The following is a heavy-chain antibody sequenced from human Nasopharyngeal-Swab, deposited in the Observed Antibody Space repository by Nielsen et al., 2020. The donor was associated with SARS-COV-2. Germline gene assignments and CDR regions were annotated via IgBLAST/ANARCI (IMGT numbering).Heavy chain of an antibody. V-gene: IGHV4-39*01. CDR3: ARQERQWLELQPHYFDY. CDR1: GGPISSSSYY. J-gene: IGHJ4*02. Sequence: SETLSLTCTVSGGPISSSSYYWGWIRQPPGKGLEWIGSIYYSGSTYYNPSLKSRVTISVDTSKNQFSLKLSSVTAADTAVYYCARQERQWLELQPHYFDYWGQGTLVTVSS. D-gene: IGHD6-19*01. CDR2: IYYSGST.